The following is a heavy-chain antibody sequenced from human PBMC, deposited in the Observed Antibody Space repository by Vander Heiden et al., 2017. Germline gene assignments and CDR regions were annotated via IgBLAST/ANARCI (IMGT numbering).Heavy chain of an antibody. J-gene: IGHJ6*02. CDR2: ISYDGSNK. D-gene: IGHD4-4*01. CDR1: GFTFSSYG. Sequence: QVQLVESGGGVVQPGRSLRLSCAASGFTFSSYGMPWVRQAPGKGLEWVAVISYDGSNKYYADSVKGRFTISRDNSKNTLYLQMNSLRAEDTAVYYCAKVMTTVKEREFARFGYYGMDVWGQGTTVTVSS. CDR3: AKVMTTVKEREFARFGYYGMDV. V-gene: IGHV3-30*18.